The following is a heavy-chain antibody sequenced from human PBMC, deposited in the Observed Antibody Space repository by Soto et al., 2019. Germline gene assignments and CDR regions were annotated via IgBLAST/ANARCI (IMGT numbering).Heavy chain of an antibody. CDR2: INWNDDK. J-gene: IGHJ4*02. Sequence: QITLKESGPTLVKVTQTVTLTCTFSGFSLSSTGVGVGWIRQPPGKALEGLALINWNDDKRYNPSLKSRLTITKDTSKNQVVLTMTNMDPADTATYYYARSGHNSGFFYYDYWGQGTLVTVSS. D-gene: IGHD3-22*01. V-gene: IGHV2-5*01. CDR3: ARSGHNSGFFYYDY. CDR1: GFSLSSTGVG.